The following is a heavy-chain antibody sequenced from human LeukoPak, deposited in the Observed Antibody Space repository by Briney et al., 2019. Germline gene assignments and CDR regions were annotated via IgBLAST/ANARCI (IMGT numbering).Heavy chain of an antibody. J-gene: IGHJ5*02. CDR1: GFTFSIYA. V-gene: IGHV3-23*01. Sequence: GGPLRLSCAASGFTFSIYAMYWVRQAPGKGLECVSAISGSGNSIYYLDSVKGRFTISRDNSRNTLYLHMNSLRAEDTALYFCAKEVVPTSKAFDPWGQGTLVTVSS. CDR2: ISGSGNSI. CDR3: AKEVVPTSKAFDP. D-gene: IGHD2-2*01.